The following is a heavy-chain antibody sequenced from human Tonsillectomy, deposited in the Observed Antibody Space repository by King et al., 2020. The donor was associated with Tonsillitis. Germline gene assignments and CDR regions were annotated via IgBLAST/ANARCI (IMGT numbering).Heavy chain of an antibody. Sequence: VQLQQWGAGLLKPSETLSLTCAVYTGSLSGYYWNWIRQPPGKGLEWIGEINHFGSSSYNPSLKSRVTISVDTSKNHLSLMLTSVTAADTAVYYCARSSPSVHDAFDIWGQGTVVTVSS. D-gene: IGHD2-21*01. CDR3: ARSSPSVHDAFDI. CDR1: TGSLSGYY. V-gene: IGHV4-34*01. CDR2: INHFGSS. J-gene: IGHJ3*02.